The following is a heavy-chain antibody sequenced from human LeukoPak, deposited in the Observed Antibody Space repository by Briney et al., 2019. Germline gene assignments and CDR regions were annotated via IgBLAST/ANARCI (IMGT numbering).Heavy chain of an antibody. D-gene: IGHD4-23*01. J-gene: IGHJ4*02. V-gene: IGHV4-59*01. CDR3: ARTRWPKPFDY. CDR2: IYYSGST. CDR1: GGSINNYY. Sequence: PSETLSLTCTVSGGSINNYYWSWIRQPPGKGLVWIGYIYYSGSTNYNPSLKSRLTISVDTSKNQFALKVSSLTAADTAVYYCARTRWPKPFDYWGQGTLVTVSS.